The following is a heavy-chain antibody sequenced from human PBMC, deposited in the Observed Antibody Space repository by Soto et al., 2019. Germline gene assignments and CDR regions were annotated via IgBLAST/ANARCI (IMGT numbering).Heavy chain of an antibody. V-gene: IGHV3-21*01. Sequence: GGSLRLSCAASGFTFSSYGMNWVRQAPGKGLEWVSSISSSSIYIYYADSVKGRFTISRDNAKNSLYLQMNSLRAEDTAVYYCPRDTSATAREWFDPWGQGTLVTVSS. CDR2: ISSSSIYI. CDR1: GFTFSSYG. J-gene: IGHJ5*02. CDR3: PRDTSATAREWFDP.